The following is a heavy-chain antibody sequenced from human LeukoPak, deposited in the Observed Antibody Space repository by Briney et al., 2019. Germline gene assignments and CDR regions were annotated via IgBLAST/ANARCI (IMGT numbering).Heavy chain of an antibody. D-gene: IGHD3-10*01. CDR1: GYTFTTYY. Sequence: ASVKVSCKASGYTFTTYYMHWVRQAPGQGLEWMGIINPSGGSTNYAQKFQGRVTMTRDTSTSTVYMELSSLRSEDTAVYYCAKGLYYYGSGSSFDPWGQGTLVTVSS. CDR2: INPSGGST. J-gene: IGHJ5*02. CDR3: AKGLYYYGSGSSFDP. V-gene: IGHV1-46*01.